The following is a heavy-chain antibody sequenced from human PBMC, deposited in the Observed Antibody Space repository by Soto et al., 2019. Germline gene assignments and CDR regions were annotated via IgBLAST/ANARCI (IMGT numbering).Heavy chain of an antibody. D-gene: IGHD3-3*01. V-gene: IGHV1-46*01. CDR2: INPSTGST. CDR1: NDSLSSHF. CDR3: AREHSFGYYDS. J-gene: IGHJ4*02. Sequence: ASVKVSCKASNDSLSSHFIHWVRQAPGEGLEWMGIINPSTGSTSDATNFQHKVTMTRDTSTSTVYMELSSLRYEDTAVYYCAREHSFGYYDSWGQGTLVTVSS.